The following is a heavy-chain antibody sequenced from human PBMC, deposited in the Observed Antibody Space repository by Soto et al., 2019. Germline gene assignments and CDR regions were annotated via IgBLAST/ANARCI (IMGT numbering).Heavy chain of an antibody. J-gene: IGHJ4*02. D-gene: IGHD1-20*01. CDR1: GYTFSNYG. CDR2: IDAKNGKT. CDR3: TRDRSNNDY. V-gene: IGHV1-18*01. Sequence: ASVKVSCKASGYTFSNYGISWVRQAPGQGLEWMGWIDAKNGKTNYAQNLQDRVTMTKDTSTTTAYMELRSLKSDDTAVYFCTRDRSNNDYWSQGTRVTVSS.